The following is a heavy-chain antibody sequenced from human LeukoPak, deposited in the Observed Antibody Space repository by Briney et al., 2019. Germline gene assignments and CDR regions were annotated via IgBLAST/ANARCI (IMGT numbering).Heavy chain of an antibody. CDR1: GGTFSSYA. CDR3: ARDRGTYYYDSSGYYSFDY. V-gene: IGHV1-69*05. D-gene: IGHD3-22*01. CDR2: IIPIFGTA. J-gene: IGHJ4*02. Sequence: SVKVSCKASGGTFSSYAISWVRQAPGQGLEWMGRIIPIFGTANYAQKFQGRVTITTDESTSTAYMELSSLRSEDKDVYYCARDRGTYYYDSSGYYSFDYWGQGTLVTVSS.